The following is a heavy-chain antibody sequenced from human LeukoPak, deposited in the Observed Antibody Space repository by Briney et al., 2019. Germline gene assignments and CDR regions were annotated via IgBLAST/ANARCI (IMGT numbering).Heavy chain of an antibody. CDR2: ISSSGSTI. J-gene: IGHJ4*02. CDR3: AGGVYCGGDCSEDY. V-gene: IGHV3-11*01. Sequence: GGSLRLSCAASGFTFSDYYISWIRQAPGKGLEWVSYISSSGSTIYYADSVKGRFTISRDNAKNSLYLQMNSLRAEDTAVYYCAGGVYCGGDCSEDYWGQGTLVTVSS. D-gene: IGHD2-21*02. CDR1: GFTFSDYY.